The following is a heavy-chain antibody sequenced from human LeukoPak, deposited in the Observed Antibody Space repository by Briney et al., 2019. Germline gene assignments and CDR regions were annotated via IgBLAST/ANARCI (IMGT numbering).Heavy chain of an antibody. D-gene: IGHD3-10*01. CDR2: IYPGDSNT. CDR1: GYNFSNYW. CDR3: ARRLWFGDQEVFDV. V-gene: IGHV5-51*01. J-gene: IGHJ3*01. Sequence: GESLKISCKGSGYNFSNYWIGWVRPMPGKGLGWMGIIYPGDSNTRSSPSFQGQVTISADKSIATAFLQWSSLKASDTAIYYCARRLWFGDQEVFDVWGQGTMVTVSS.